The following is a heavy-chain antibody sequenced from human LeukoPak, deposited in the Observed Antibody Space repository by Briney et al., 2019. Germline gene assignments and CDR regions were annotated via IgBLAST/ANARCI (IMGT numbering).Heavy chain of an antibody. CDR3: ARQSGDFYYYYGMDV. D-gene: IGHD7-27*01. V-gene: IGHV5-10-1*01. CDR1: GCSFTSYW. J-gene: IGHJ6*04. Sequence: GESLKIPCKGSGCSFTSYWISWVRQMPGKGLEWMGRIDPSDSYTNYSPSFQGHVTISADKSISTAYLQWSSLKASDTAMYYCARQSGDFYYYYGMDVWGKGTAVTVSS. CDR2: IDPSDSYT.